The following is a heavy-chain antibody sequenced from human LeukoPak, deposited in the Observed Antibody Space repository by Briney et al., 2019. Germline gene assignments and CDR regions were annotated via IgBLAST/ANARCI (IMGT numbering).Heavy chain of an antibody. Sequence: SQTLSVTCAISGDSVSSNNGAWNWIRQSPSRGLEWLGRTYYRSKWYNDYAVSMKSRITINPDTSKNQFSLQLNSVTPEDTAVYYCARDVVSSGWYTLDYSGQGTLVTVYS. V-gene: IGHV6-1*01. CDR1: GDSVSSNNGA. D-gene: IGHD6-19*01. CDR3: ARDVVSSGWYTLDY. CDR2: TYYRSKWYN. J-gene: IGHJ4*02.